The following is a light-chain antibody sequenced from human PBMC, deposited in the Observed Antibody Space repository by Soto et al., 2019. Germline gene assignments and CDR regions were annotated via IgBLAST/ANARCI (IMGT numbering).Light chain of an antibody. CDR1: QSVSSNN. J-gene: IGKJ1*01. Sequence: EIVLTQSPGTLSLSPGERATLSCRASQSVSSNNLAWYQQRPGQAPRVVIYGASTRATGIPERFSGSGSGTDFTLTISRLEPEDFAVYYCQQFNNWPPRGTFGQGTKVEIK. V-gene: IGKV3-20*01. CDR3: QQFNNWPPRGT. CDR2: GAS.